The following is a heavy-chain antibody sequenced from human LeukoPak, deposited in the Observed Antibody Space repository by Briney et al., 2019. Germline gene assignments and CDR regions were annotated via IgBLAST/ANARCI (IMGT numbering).Heavy chain of an antibody. CDR2: IYTSGST. J-gene: IGHJ4*02. V-gene: IGHV4-38-2*01. CDR3: ARYGYDSSGYHFDY. CDR1: GYSISSGYY. Sequence: SETLSLTCAVSGYSISSGYYWGWIRQPAGKGLEWIGRIYTSGSTNYNPSLKSRVTISVDTSKNQFSLKLSSVTAADTAVYYCARYGYDSSGYHFDYWGQGTLVTVSS. D-gene: IGHD3-22*01.